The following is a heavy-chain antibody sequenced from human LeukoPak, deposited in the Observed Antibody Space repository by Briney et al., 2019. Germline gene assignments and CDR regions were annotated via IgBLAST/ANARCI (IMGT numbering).Heavy chain of an antibody. V-gene: IGHV3-23*01. CDR3: AKDRGQIYYNCYMDV. CDR2: LGGGGIDT. J-gene: IGHJ6*03. CDR1: GFTFSNYA. Sequence: GGSLRLSCAAPGFTFSNYAMSWVRQAPGKGLEWVSTLGGGGIDTYYADSVKGRFTISRDNSKNTLYLQMNSLRAEDTAVYYCAKDRGQIYYNCYMDVWGKGTTVTVSS. D-gene: IGHD3-10*01.